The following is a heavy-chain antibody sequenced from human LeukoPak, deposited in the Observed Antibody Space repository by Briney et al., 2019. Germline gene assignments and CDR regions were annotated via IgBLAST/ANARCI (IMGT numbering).Heavy chain of an antibody. V-gene: IGHV3-21*01. D-gene: IGHD1-26*01. CDR2: ITSSSTYM. CDR3: ARDPYSGSYWNYYYYYMDV. Sequence: GGSLRLSCAASGFSFSSYSMNWVRQAPGKGLEWVSSITSSSTYMYYADSVKGRFTISRDNARNSLYLQMNSLRAEDTAVYYCARDPYSGSYWNYYYYYMDVWGKGTTVTISS. J-gene: IGHJ6*03. CDR1: GFSFSSYS.